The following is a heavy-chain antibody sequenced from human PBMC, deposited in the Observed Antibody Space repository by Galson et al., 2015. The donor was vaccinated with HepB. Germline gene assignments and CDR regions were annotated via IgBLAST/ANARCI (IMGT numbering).Heavy chain of an antibody. D-gene: IGHD6-13*01. J-gene: IGHJ3*02. CDR1: GFTFSDYY. Sequence: SLRLSCAASGFTFSDYYMSWIRQAPGKGLEWVSYISSSSSYTNYADSVKGRFTISRDNAKNSLYLQMNSLRAEDTAVYYCARAQGGRSSSWGGLAFDIWGQGTMVTVSS. V-gene: IGHV3-11*06. CDR2: ISSSSSYT. CDR3: ARAQGGRSSSWGGLAFDI.